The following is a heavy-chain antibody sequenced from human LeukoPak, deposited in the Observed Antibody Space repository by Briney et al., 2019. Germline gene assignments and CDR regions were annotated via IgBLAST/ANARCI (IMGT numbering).Heavy chain of an antibody. CDR2: IRSNTYGCTT. CDR1: GFTCGDYA. CDR3: TRIRGYGDADY. Sequence: PGRSLRRSSSTSGFTCGDYAMSCVPQAPGKGLEWVVFIRSNTYGCTTKYAASVKGRFTISRDDSKSIAYLQMNSLKTEDTALYYCTRIRGYGDADYWGQGTLVTVSS. D-gene: IGHD5-12*01. V-gene: IGHV3-49*04. J-gene: IGHJ4*02.